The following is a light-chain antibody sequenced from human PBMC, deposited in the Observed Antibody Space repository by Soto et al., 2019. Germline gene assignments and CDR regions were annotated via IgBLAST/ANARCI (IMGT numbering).Light chain of an antibody. V-gene: IGKV1-12*01. J-gene: IGKJ2*01. CDR2: PAS. CDR3: LQHSDYPFT. Sequence: DIQMTQSPSSISASVGDRVTITCRASQPISSWLAWYQQVPGQAPYLLIYPASTLQSGVPSRFSGSGSGTDFTLTINSLQTEDFATYFCLQHSDYPFTFGQGTRLEI. CDR1: QPISSW.